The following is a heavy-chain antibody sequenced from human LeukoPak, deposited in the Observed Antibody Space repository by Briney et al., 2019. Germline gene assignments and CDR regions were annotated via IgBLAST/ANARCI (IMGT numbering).Heavy chain of an antibody. CDR1: GGSITGGIFY. V-gene: IGHV4-39*01. D-gene: IGHD3-16*02. CDR2: GYYSGAT. CDR3: AKSWRPPTGPSDYVWGTYRGGEFDS. J-gene: IGHJ4*02. Sequence: SETLSLTCTVSGGSITGGIFYWGWIRQPPGKGLEWIGSGYYSGATYYNPSLKNRVTISLDTSKNQFSLRLTSVSAADMAVYYCAKSWRPPTGPSDYVWGTYRGGEFDSWGQGTLVTVSS.